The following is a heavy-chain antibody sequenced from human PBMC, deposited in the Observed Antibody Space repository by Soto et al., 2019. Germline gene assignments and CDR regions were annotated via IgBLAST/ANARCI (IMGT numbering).Heavy chain of an antibody. D-gene: IGHD6-13*01. J-gene: IGHJ5*02. CDR2: IHGSGSA. Sequence: QVQLQESGPGLVKPSETLSLTCTVSNGSISNFYWNWIRQSAGKGLERIGRIHGSGSATYNPSLRSRVTMSVDTSKNQFSLKVNSVTGADTAVYYCARSSHKESWFDPWGQGTLVTVSS. CDR3: ARSSHKESWFDP. CDR1: NGSISNFY. V-gene: IGHV4-4*07.